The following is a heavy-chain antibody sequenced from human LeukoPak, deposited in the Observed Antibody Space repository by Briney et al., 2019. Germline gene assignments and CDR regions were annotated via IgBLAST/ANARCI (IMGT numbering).Heavy chain of an antibody. V-gene: IGHV4-59*01. D-gene: IGHD3-9*01. Sequence: PSETLSLTCTVSGGSISSYYWSWIRQPPGQGLEGIGYIYYSGSTNYNPSLKSRVTISVDTSRNQFSLKLSSVTAADTAVYYCARAGYDILTGSPGWFDPWGQGTLVTVSS. CDR2: IYYSGST. J-gene: IGHJ5*02. CDR3: ARAGYDILTGSPGWFDP. CDR1: GGSISSYY.